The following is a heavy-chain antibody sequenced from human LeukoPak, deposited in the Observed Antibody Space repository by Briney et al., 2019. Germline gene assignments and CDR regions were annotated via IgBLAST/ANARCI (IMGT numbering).Heavy chain of an antibody. J-gene: IGHJ4*02. CDR1: EFTFSSYG. D-gene: IGHD3-22*01. CDR3: SKDPDSSGFYLYYFDS. CDR2: ISYAGSDK. Sequence: GGSLRLSCAASEFTFSSYGMHWVRQAPGKGLEWVAVISYAGSDKHYADSVKGRFTISRDNSKNTLYLQMNNLRDEDTAVYYCSKDPDSSGFYLYYFDSWGQGTLVTVSS. V-gene: IGHV3-30*18.